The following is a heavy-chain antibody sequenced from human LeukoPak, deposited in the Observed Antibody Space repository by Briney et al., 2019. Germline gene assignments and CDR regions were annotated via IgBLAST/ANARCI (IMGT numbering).Heavy chain of an antibody. CDR1: GGTFSSYA. J-gene: IGHJ5*02. V-gene: IGHV1-69*05. D-gene: IGHD2-8*01. Sequence: SVKVSCKASGGTFSSYAISWVRQAPGQGLEWMGGIIPIFGTASYAQKFQGRVTITTDESTSTAYMELSSLRSEDTAVYYCARARRMRTNWFDPWGQGTPVTVSS. CDR2: IIPIFGTA. CDR3: ARARRMRTNWFDP.